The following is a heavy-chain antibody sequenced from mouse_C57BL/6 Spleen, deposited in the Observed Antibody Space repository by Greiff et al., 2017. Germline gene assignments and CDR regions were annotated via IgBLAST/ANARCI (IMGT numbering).Heavy chain of an antibody. Sequence: EVKLVESGGGLVKPGGSLKLSCAASGFTFSSYAMSWVRQTPKKRLEWVATISDGGSYTYYPDNVKGRFTISRDNAKNNLYLQMSHLKSEDTAMYYCARDYYGSSHYFDYWGQGTTLTVSS. J-gene: IGHJ2*01. CDR2: ISDGGSYT. D-gene: IGHD1-1*01. CDR1: GFTFSSYA. V-gene: IGHV5-4*01. CDR3: ARDYYGSSHYFDY.